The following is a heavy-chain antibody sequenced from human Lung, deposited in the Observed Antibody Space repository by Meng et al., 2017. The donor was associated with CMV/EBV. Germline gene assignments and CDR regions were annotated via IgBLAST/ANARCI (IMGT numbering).Heavy chain of an antibody. CDR1: GFGFSGFA. CDR2: IRYDGGNK. J-gene: IGHJ4*02. D-gene: IGHD6-19*01. Sequence: GGSXRLXCVASGFGFSGFAMQWVRQTPGKGLEWVALIRYDGGNKYYADSVKGRFTISRDNSKHTLSLQMNSLRPEDTAVYLCAKTGSGWFTDYWGQGTLVTVSS. CDR3: AKTGSGWFTDY. V-gene: IGHV3-30*02.